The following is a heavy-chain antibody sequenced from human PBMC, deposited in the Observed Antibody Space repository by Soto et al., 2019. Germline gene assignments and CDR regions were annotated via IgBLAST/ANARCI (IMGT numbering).Heavy chain of an antibody. CDR3: ATWLQREHAFDI. D-gene: IGHD1-1*01. CDR2: LYSSDGT. Sequence: PGGSLRLSCAASKFTFSNYAMNWVRQAPGKGLEWVSALYSSDGTYYADSVKGRFSVSRDNSKNTFYLQLHSLRPEDTALYFCATWLQREHAFDIWGLGTMVTVSS. CDR1: KFTFSNYA. J-gene: IGHJ3*02. V-gene: IGHV3-23*05.